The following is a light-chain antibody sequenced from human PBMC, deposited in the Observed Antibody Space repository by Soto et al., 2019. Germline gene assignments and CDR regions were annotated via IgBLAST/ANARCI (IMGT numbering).Light chain of an antibody. CDR2: LNSDGSH. Sequence: QLVLTQSPSASASLGASVKLTCTLSSGHSSYAIAWHQQQPEKGPRYLLKLNSDGSHSKGDGIPDRFSGSSSGAERYLTISSLQYEDDSDYYCQTWGTGVVFGGGTKLTVL. CDR3: QTWGTGVV. V-gene: IGLV4-69*01. CDR1: SGHSSYA. J-gene: IGLJ2*01.